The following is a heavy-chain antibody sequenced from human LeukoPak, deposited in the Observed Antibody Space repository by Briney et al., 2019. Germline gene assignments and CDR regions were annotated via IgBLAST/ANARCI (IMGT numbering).Heavy chain of an antibody. CDR1: GFTFSSYA. CDR2: ISGSGGST. D-gene: IGHD3-22*01. Sequence: PGGSLRLSCAASGFTFSSYAMSWVRQAPGKGLEWVSAISGSGGSTYYADSVKGRFTISRDNAKNSLYLQMNSLRAEDTAVYYCARDVDYYDSAPFDYWGQGTLVTVSS. V-gene: IGHV3-23*01. J-gene: IGHJ4*02. CDR3: ARDVDYYDSAPFDY.